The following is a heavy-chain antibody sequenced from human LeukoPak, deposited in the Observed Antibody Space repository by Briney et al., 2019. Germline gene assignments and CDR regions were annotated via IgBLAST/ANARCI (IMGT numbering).Heavy chain of an antibody. CDR1: GFTFSDYY. V-gene: IGHV3-11*01. Sequence: PGGSLRLSCAASGFTFSDYYMSWIRQAPGKGLEWVSYISSSGSTIYYADSVKGRFTISRDNAKNSLYLQMNSLRAEDTAVYYCAKGEDSSGYYSLDAFDIWGQGTMVTVSS. D-gene: IGHD3-22*01. CDR2: ISSSGSTI. J-gene: IGHJ3*02. CDR3: AKGEDSSGYYSLDAFDI.